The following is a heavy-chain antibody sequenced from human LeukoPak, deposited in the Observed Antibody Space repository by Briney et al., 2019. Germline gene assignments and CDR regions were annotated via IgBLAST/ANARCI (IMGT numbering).Heavy chain of an antibody. CDR1: GFTFSDHV. J-gene: IGHJ4*02. D-gene: IGHD6-13*01. Sequence: GGSLRLSCAASGFTFSDHVMSWVRQAPGKGLEWVSGINDRGVDTYYTDSVKGRFTISRDNSKNTLFLQMNSLTAEDTAVYYCAKGSSPLGHFDCWGQGTLVTVSS. CDR2: INDRGVDT. CDR3: AKGSSPLGHFDC. V-gene: IGHV3-23*01.